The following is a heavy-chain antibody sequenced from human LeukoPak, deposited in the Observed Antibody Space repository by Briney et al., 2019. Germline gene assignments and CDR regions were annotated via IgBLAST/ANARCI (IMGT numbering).Heavy chain of an antibody. D-gene: IGHD3-3*01. CDR3: AKATIWEVIFLFFDY. V-gene: IGHV3-23*01. CDR2: ISGSGGST. CDR1: GFTFSSYA. J-gene: IGHJ4*02. Sequence: GGSLRLSCAASGFTFSSYAMSWARQAPGKGLEWVSAISGSGGSTYYADSVKGRFTISRDNSKNTLYLQMNSLRAEDTAVYYCAKATIWEVIFLFFDYWGQGTLVTVSS.